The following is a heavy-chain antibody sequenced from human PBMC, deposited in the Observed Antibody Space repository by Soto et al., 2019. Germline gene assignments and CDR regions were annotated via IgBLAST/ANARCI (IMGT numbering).Heavy chain of an antibody. CDR1: GGSISSYY. D-gene: IGHD2-15*01. J-gene: IGHJ6*03. Sequence: SETLSLTCTVSGGSISSYYWSWIRQPPGKGLEWIGYIYYSGSTNYNPSLKSRVTISVDTSKNQFSLKLSSVTAADTAVYYCARVIVVVVGTYYYYMDVWGKGTTVTVSS. V-gene: IGHV4-59*01. CDR3: ARVIVVVVGTYYYYMDV. CDR2: IYYSGST.